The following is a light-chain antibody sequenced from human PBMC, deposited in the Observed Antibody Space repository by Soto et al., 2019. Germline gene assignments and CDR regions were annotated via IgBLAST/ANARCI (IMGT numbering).Light chain of an antibody. V-gene: IGKV1-33*01. CDR3: QQYENLPT. Sequence: DIQMTQSPSSLSASVVDIVTITCQASQNINNYLNWYQQKPGRAPKLLLYDASNLEAGVPSRFRGSGSGTDFTFTISRLQPEDIATYYCQQYENLPTFGQGTRLEIK. CDR2: DAS. CDR1: QNINNY. J-gene: IGKJ5*01.